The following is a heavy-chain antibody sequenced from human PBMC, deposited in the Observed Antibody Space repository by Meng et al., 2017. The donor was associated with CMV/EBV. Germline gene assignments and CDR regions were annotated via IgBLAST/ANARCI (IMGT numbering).Heavy chain of an antibody. CDR2: INHSGST. V-gene: IGHV4-34*01. J-gene: IGHJ6*02. CDR3: ARGMSGRYGYYYYYGMDV. D-gene: IGHD3-3*01. CDR1: GGSFSGYY. Sequence: SETLSLTCAVYGGSFSGYYWSWIRQPPGKGLEWIGEINHSGSTNYNPSLKIRVTISVDTSKNQFSLKLSSVTAADTAVYYCARGMSGRYGYYYYYGMDVWGQGTTVTVSS.